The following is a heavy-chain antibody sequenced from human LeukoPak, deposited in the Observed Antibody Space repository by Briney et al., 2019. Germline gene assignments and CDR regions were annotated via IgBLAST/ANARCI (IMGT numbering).Heavy chain of an antibody. CDR2: ISAYNGNT. V-gene: IGHV1-18*01. J-gene: IGHJ4*02. CDR1: GYAFTSYG. CDR3: ARTYCSSATCYAGDDY. D-gene: IGHD2-2*01. Sequence: ASVKVSCKASGYAFTSYGISWVRQAPGQGLEWMGWISAYNGNTNYAPKLQGRVTMTTDTSTSTAYMELRSLTSDDTAVYYCARTYCSSATCYAGDDYWGQGTLVTVSS.